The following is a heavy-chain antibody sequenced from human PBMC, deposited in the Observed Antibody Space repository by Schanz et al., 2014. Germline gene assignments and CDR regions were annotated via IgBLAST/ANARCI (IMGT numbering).Heavy chain of an antibody. CDR3: AKVWGSDYFYPFDY. CDR1: GFTFNNYD. D-gene: IGHD3-22*01. Sequence: EVQLAESGGRLVQPRGSLRLSCAASGFTFNNYDMNWVRLVPGKGLECVSGISGGGGSAYYADSVKGRFTISRDNSKNTLYLQMSSLRAEDTAVYYCAKVWGSDYFYPFDYWGQGTLVTVSS. V-gene: IGHV3-23*04. J-gene: IGHJ4*02. CDR2: ISGGGGSA.